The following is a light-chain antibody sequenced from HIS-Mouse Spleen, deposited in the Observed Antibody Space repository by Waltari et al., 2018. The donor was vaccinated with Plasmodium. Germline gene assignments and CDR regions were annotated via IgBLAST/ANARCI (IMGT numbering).Light chain of an antibody. CDR2: EES. CDR3: YSTDSSGNHRV. J-gene: IGLJ3*02. V-gene: IGLV3-10*01. CDR1: ALPKKY. Sequence: SYELTQPPPVSVSPGQTARITGSGDALPKKYAYWYQQKSGQAPVLVIYEESKRPSGIPERFSGSSSGTMATLTISGAQVEDEADYYCYSTDSSGNHRVFGGGTKLTVL.